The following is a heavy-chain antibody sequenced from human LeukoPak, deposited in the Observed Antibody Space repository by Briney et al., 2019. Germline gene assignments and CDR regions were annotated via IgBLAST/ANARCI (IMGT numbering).Heavy chain of an antibody. J-gene: IGHJ4*02. CDR2: ISSGSSYI. CDR3: ARDYGAKRFDY. D-gene: IGHD3-16*01. CDR1: GFTFSSYS. Sequence: PGGSLRLSCAASGFTFSSYSMNWVRRAPGKGLEWVSSISSGSSYIYYADSVKGRFTISRDNAKNSLYLQMNSLRAEDTAVYYCARDYGAKRFDYWGQGTLVTVSS. V-gene: IGHV3-21*01.